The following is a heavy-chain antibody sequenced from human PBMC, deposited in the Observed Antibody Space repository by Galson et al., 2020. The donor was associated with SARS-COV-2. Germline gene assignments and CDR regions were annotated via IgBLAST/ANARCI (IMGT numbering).Heavy chain of an antibody. CDR2: ISSNGATS. CDR1: GFIFSDYG. D-gene: IGHD2-2*01. Sequence: GGTLRLSCSASGFIFSDYGMHWVRKPQGTGLEYVSAISSNGATSFYADPVNGRFTMSRDNSRNMFYLQMTALRTEDTAFDDCLSYSSTRQNHWGQGTLVTVSS. J-gene: IGHJ5*02. V-gene: IGHV3-64D*06. CDR3: LSYSSTRQNH.